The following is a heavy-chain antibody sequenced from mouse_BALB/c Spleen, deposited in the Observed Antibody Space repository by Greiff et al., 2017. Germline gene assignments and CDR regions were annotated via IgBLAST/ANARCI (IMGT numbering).Heavy chain of an antibody. CDR2: ISYDGSN. CDR1: GYSITSGYY. J-gene: IGHJ3*01. V-gene: IGHV3-6*02. Sequence: VQLQQSGPGLVKPSQSLSLTCSVTGYSITSGYYWNWIRQFPGNKLEWMGYISYDGSNNYNPSLKNRISITRDTSKNQFFLKLNSVTTEDTATYYCAREGLRRPAWFAYWGQGTLVTVSA. D-gene: IGHD2-4*01. CDR3: AREGLRRPAWFAY.